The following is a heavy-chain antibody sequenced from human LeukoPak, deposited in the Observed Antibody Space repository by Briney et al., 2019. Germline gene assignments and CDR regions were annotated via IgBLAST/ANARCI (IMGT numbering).Heavy chain of an antibody. CDR2: IIPIFGTA. V-gene: IGHV1-69*13. CDR1: GGTFSSYA. Sequence: SVKVSCKASGGTFSSYAISWVRQAPGQGLEWMGGIIPIFGTANYAQKFQGRVTITADESTSTAYMELSSLRSEDTAVYYCARRSQAVRGHAFDIWGQGTMVTVSS. D-gene: IGHD3-10*01. J-gene: IGHJ3*02. CDR3: ARRSQAVRGHAFDI.